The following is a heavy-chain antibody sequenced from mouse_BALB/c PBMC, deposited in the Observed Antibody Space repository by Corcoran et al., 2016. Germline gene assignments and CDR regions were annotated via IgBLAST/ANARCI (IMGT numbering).Heavy chain of an antibody. D-gene: IGHD1-2*01. CDR1: GYSFTGYT. CDR2: INPYNGGT. CDR3: ARWRDSLRRKEVYAVDY. Sequence: EVQLQQSGPELVKPGASMKISCKASGYSFTGYTMNWVKQSHGKNLGWIVLINPYNGGTSYNQKFKGKATLTVDKSSSTAYMELLSLTSEDSAVHYCARWRDSLRRKEVYAVDYWGQGTLVTASS. V-gene: IGHV1-18*01. J-gene: IGHJ4*01.